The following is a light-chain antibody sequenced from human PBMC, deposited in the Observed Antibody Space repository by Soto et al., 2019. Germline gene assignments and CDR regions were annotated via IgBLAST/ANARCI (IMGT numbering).Light chain of an antibody. V-gene: IGKV3-20*01. J-gene: IGKJ1*01. Sequence: EIVLTQSPGTLSLSPGERATLSFRASQSVSNNYVAWYQQKPGQAPRLLIYGASNRATGIPDRFRGSGSGTDFTLTISRLEPEDLAVYYCQQYGSSGTFGQGTKVDIK. CDR1: QSVSNNY. CDR3: QQYGSSGT. CDR2: GAS.